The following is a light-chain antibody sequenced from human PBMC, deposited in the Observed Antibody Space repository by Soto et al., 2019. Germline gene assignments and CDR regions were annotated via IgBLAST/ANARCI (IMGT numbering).Light chain of an antibody. CDR1: QSISSW. J-gene: IGKJ1*01. V-gene: IGKV1-5*01. Sequence: DVQMTQSPXALXASVLDRVTXSCRASQSISSWLAWYQQKPGKAPKLLIYDASSLESGVPSRFSGSGSGTEFTLTISSLQPDDFATYYCQHYNSYSEAFGQGTKVDIK. CDR2: DAS. CDR3: QHYNSYSEA.